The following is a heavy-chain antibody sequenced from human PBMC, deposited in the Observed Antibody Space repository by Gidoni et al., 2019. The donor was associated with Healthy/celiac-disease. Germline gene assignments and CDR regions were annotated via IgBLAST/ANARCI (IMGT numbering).Heavy chain of an antibody. CDR2: ISYDGSNK. Sequence: QVQLVESGGGVVQPGRSLRLSCAASGFTFSSYGMHWVRQAPGKGLEWVAVISYDGSNKYYADSVKGRFTISRDNSKNTLYLQMNSLRAEDTAVYYCAKERGYSGYDFFDYWGQGTLVTVSS. CDR1: GFTFSSYG. D-gene: IGHD5-12*01. J-gene: IGHJ4*02. CDR3: AKERGYSGYDFFDY. V-gene: IGHV3-30*18.